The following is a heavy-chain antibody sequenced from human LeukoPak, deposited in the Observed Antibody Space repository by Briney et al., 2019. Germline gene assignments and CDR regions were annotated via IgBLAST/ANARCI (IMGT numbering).Heavy chain of an antibody. CDR2: INPQKRDT. V-gene: IGHV1-18*01. J-gene: IGHJ6*02. CDR3: ARRKYGADYNGMDV. CDR1: GYTFSSYG. Sequence: GASVKVSCKASGYTFSSYGINWVRLAPGRGPEWMASINPQKRDTHYAQNFQGRVTVTAGTSTNTAYMALRSLRSDDTAIYYCARRKYGADYNGMDVWGQGTTVTVSS. D-gene: IGHD4/OR15-4a*01.